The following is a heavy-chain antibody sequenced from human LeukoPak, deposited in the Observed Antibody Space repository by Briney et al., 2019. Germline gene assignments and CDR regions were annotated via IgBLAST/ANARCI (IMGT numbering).Heavy chain of an antibody. CDR2: ISGSGGST. V-gene: IGHV3-23*01. CDR1: GFTFGSYA. CDR3: AREGLDYGDYFDY. Sequence: GGSLRLSCAASGFTFGSYAMSWVRQAPGKGLEWVSAISGSGGSTYYADSVKGRFTISRDNSKNTLYLQMNSLRAEDTAVYYCAREGLDYGDYFDYWGQGTLVTVSS. D-gene: IGHD4-17*01. J-gene: IGHJ4*02.